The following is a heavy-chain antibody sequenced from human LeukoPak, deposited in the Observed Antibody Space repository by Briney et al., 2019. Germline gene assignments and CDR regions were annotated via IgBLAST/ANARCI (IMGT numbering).Heavy chain of an antibody. Sequence: GGSLRLSCAASGFTFSSYWMTWVRQAPGKGLEWVANIRQDGSEKYYVDSVKGRFTISRDNAKNSLYLQMNSLRAEDTAVYYCARGDSVVGALYFDYWGQGTLVTVSS. CDR2: IRQDGSEK. CDR1: GFTFSSYW. CDR3: ARGDSVVGALYFDY. V-gene: IGHV3-7*01. J-gene: IGHJ4*02. D-gene: IGHD1-26*01.